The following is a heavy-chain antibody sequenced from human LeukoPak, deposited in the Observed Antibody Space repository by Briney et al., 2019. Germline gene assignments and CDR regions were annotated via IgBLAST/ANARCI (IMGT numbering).Heavy chain of an antibody. CDR1: GXTFSSYS. Sequence: GGSLRLSCAASGXTFSSYSMNWVRQAPGKGLEWVSSISSSSSYIYYADSVKGRFTISRDNAKNSLYLQMNSLRAEDTAVYYCARAYDSRTGDAFDIWGQGTMVTVSS. D-gene: IGHD3-22*01. V-gene: IGHV3-21*01. CDR2: ISSSSSYI. J-gene: IGHJ3*02. CDR3: ARAYDSRTGDAFDI.